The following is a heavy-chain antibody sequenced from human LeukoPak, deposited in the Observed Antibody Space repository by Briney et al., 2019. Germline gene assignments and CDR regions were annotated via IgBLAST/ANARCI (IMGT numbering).Heavy chain of an antibody. CDR1: GGSISSYY. Sequence: SETLSLTCTVSGGSISSYYWSWIRQPPGKGLEWIGYIYYSGSTNYNPSLKSRVTISVDTSKNQFSLKLSSVTAADTAVYYCASMSGYGITGYFDYWGQGTLVTVSS. V-gene: IGHV4-59*01. D-gene: IGHD5-12*01. CDR3: ASMSGYGITGYFDY. CDR2: IYYSGST. J-gene: IGHJ4*02.